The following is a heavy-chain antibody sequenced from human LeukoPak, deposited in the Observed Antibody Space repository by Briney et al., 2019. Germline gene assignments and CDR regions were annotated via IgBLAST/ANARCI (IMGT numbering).Heavy chain of an antibody. CDR1: GGSISSSSYY. V-gene: IGHV4-39*06. J-gene: IGHJ4*02. CDR2: IYYSGST. Sequence: SETLSLTCTVSGGSISSSSYYWGWIRQPPGKGLEWIGSIYYSGSTYYNPSLKSRVAISVDTSKNQFPLKLSSVTAADTAVYYCARDREMASYYFDYWGQGTLVTVSS. CDR3: ARDREMASYYFDY. D-gene: IGHD5-24*01.